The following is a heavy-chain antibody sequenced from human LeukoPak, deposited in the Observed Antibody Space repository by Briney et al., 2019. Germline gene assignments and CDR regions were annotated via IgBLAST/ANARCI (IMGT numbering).Heavy chain of an antibody. CDR2: ISSGGSTI. D-gene: IGHD6-19*01. CDR1: GFTFSSHE. V-gene: IGHV3-48*03. J-gene: IGHJ4*02. CDR3: ARALAVAGRSDY. Sequence: PGGSLRLSCAASGFTFSSHEMNWVRQPPGKGLEWVSYISSGGSTIYYADSVKGRFTISRDNAKNSLYLQMNSLRAEDTAVYYCARALAVAGRSDYWGQGTLVTVSS.